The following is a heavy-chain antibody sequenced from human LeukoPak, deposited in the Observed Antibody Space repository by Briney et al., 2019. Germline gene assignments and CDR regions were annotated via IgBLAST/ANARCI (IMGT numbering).Heavy chain of an antibody. V-gene: IGHV1-24*01. CDR2: FDPEDGET. D-gene: IGHD6-13*01. CDR3: ATVGSSWYGFDY. Sequence: GASVKVSCKVSGYTLTGLSMHWVRQAPGKGLEWMGGFDPEDGETIYAQKFQGRVNMTEDTSTDTDYMELSSLRSEDTAVYYCATVGSSWYGFDYWGQGTLVTVSS. CDR1: GYTLTGLS. J-gene: IGHJ4*02.